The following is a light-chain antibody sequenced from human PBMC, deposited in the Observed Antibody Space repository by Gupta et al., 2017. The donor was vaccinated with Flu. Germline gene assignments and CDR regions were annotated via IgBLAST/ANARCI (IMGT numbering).Light chain of an antibody. J-gene: IGKJ2*02. CDR2: GAA. CDR1: RRVSSSY. CDR3: QQHGSSSCT. V-gene: IGKV3-20*01. Sequence: ATLSLSPAEGATLFSSATRRVSSSYLVWYQLKPREQPRLLVYGAASRAAGSPARCSGSGSGTDVFTPTSSLQEEDFSVEYCQQHGSSSCTFGQGTKVEIK.